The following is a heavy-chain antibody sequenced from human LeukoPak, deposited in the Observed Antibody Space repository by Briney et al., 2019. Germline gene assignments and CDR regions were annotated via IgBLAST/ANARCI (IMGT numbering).Heavy chain of an antibody. CDR1: GFTFGDYA. D-gene: IGHD6-13*01. V-gene: IGHV3-49*04. CDR3: TRGSTRARMAAAGTVH. Sequence: GGSLRLSCTASGFTFGDYAMSWVRQAPGKGLEWVGFIRSKAYGGTAEYAASVKGRFTISRDDSKSIAYLQMNSLKTEDTAVYYCTRGSTRARMAAAGTVHWGQGTLVTVSS. J-gene: IGHJ4*02. CDR2: IRSKAYGGTA.